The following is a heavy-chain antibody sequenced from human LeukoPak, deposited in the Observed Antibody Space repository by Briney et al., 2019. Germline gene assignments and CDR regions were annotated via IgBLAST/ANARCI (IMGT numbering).Heavy chain of an antibody. J-gene: IGHJ4*02. V-gene: IGHV1-3*01. Sequence: ASVKVSCKASGYTFTRYALHWVRQAPGQGLEWMGWINAGNGNTRYSQQFQGRVTITRDTSASTVSMELRSLRSEDTAVYYCARGGIQEAIFDYWGQGTLVTVSS. D-gene: IGHD5-18*01. CDR3: ARGGIQEAIFDY. CDR2: INAGNGNT. CDR1: GYTFTRYA.